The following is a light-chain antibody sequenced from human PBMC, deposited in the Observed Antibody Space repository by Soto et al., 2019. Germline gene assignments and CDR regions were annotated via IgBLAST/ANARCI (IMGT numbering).Light chain of an antibody. CDR1: QSVSSN. J-gene: IGKJ3*01. CDR3: QHYSIWPT. V-gene: IGKV3-15*01. CDR2: GAS. Sequence: EIVMTQSPATLSVAPGEGATLSCRASQSVSSNLAWYQQKPGQAPRLLIYGASTRATGIPARFSGSGSGTEFTLTISSLQSEDSALYYFQHYSIWPTFGPGTKVDIK.